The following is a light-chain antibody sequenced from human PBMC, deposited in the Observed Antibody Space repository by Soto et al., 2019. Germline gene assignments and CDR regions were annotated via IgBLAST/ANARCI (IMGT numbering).Light chain of an antibody. CDR3: LQRSDWPIT. V-gene: IGKV3-15*01. J-gene: IGKJ5*01. CDR1: QSVSSN. Sequence: EIVMTQSPATLSVSPGERATFSCRASQSVSSNLAWYQQKPGQAPRLLIYGASIRATGIPARFSGSGSGTEFTLTISTLQSEDFAVYYCLQRSDWPITFGQGTRLEIK. CDR2: GAS.